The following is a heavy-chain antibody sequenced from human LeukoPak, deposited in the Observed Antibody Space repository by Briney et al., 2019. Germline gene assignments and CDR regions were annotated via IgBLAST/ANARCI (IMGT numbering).Heavy chain of an antibody. CDR3: ARDGNGYLDY. J-gene: IGHJ4*02. D-gene: IGHD3-22*01. CDR1: GFTFSNYW. CDR2: INSDGSST. Sequence: GGSLRLSCVASGFTFSNYWMHWVRQAPGKGLVWVSRINSDGSSTSYAGSVKGRFTISRDNAKNTLYVQMNSLRAEDTAVYYCARDGNGYLDYWGQGTLVTVSS. V-gene: IGHV3-74*01.